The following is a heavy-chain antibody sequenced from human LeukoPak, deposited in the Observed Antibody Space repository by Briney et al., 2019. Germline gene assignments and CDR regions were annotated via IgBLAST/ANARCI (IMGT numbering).Heavy chain of an antibody. CDR2: INPNSGGT. V-gene: IGHV1-2*02. D-gene: IGHD6-13*01. Sequence: ASVKVSCKASGYTFTGYYMHWVRQAPGQGLEWMGWINPNSGGTNYAQKFQGRVTMTRDTSISTAYMELSRLRSDDTAVYYCARPPRCSFPAASDYWGQGTLVTVSS. CDR1: GYTFTGYY. CDR3: ARPPRCSFPAASDY. J-gene: IGHJ4*02.